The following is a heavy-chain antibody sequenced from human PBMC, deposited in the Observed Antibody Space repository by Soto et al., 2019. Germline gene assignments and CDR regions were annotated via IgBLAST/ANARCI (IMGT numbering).Heavy chain of an antibody. D-gene: IGHD2-8*01. CDR2: IYYSGST. CDR3: GRLGVPSHHDVFDI. Sequence: SETLSLTCTVSGGSISSSSYYWGWIRQPPGKGLEWIGSIYYSGSTYYNPSLKSRVTISVDTSKNQFSLKLSSVTAADTAVYYCGRLGVPSHHDVFDIGAQGKMVPV. J-gene: IGHJ3*02. V-gene: IGHV4-39*01. CDR1: GGSISSSSYY.